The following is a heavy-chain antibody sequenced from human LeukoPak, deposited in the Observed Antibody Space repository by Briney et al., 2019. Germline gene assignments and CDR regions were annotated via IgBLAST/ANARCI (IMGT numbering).Heavy chain of an antibody. V-gene: IGHV3-74*01. D-gene: IGHD1-14*01. Sequence: PGGSLRLSCAASGLTFISHWMHWVRQAPGKGLVWVSRITNDGSSTTYADSVKGRFTISRDNAKNMLYLQVNSLRGEDTAVYYCATQQGGNRAYWGQGTLVSVSS. CDR3: ATQQGGNRAY. CDR1: GLTFISHW. J-gene: IGHJ4*02. CDR2: ITNDGSST.